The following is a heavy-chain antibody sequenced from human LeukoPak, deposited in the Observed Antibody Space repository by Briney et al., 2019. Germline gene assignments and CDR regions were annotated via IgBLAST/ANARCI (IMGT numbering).Heavy chain of an antibody. Sequence: AASVKVSCKASGGTFSSYAISWVRQAPGQGLEWMGGIIPIFGTANYAQKLQGRVTMTTDTSTSTAYMELRSLRSDDTAVYYCARFDTSYYFDYWGQGTLVTVSS. CDR2: IIPIFGTA. V-gene: IGHV1-69*05. J-gene: IGHJ4*02. CDR3: ARFDTSYYFDY. CDR1: GGTFSSYA.